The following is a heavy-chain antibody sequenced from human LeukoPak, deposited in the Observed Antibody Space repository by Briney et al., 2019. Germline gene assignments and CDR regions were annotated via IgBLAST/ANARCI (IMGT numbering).Heavy chain of an antibody. V-gene: IGHV4-39*07. D-gene: IGHD3-22*01. CDR3: ARAYYYDSSTSENAFDI. CDR1: GGSVSRSPYY. J-gene: IGHJ3*02. CDR2: IYYSGST. Sequence: SETLSLTCTVSGGSVSRSPYYWGWIRQPPGKGLEWIGNIYYSGSTYYNPSLKSRVTISVETSKNQFSLKVTSVTAADTAVYYCARAYYYDSSTSENAFDIWGQGTMVTVSS.